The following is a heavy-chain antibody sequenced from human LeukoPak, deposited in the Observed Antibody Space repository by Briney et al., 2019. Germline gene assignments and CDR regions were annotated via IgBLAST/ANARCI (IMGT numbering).Heavy chain of an antibody. CDR2: IIPIFGTA. CDR1: GGTFSSYA. CDR3: ASTSSGYSHDAFDI. V-gene: IGHV1-69*05. D-gene: IGHD3-22*01. J-gene: IGHJ3*02. Sequence: GASVKVSCKASGGTFSSYAISWVRQAPGQGLEWMGGIIPIFGTANYAQKFQGRVTITTDESTSTAYMELSSLRSEDTAVYYCASTSSGYSHDAFDIWGQGIMVTVSS.